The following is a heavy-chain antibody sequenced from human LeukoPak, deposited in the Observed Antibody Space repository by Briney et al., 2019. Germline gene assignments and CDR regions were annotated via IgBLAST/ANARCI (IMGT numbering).Heavy chain of an antibody. D-gene: IGHD5-18*01. Sequence: GLSLRLSCAASGFTFSSYWMSWVRQAPGKGLEWVANIKQEGSEKYYVDSVKGRFTISRDNAKNSLYLQMNSLRAEDTAVYYCARVNAAMITAIDYWGQGTLVTVSS. CDR1: GFTFSSYW. CDR2: IKQEGSEK. V-gene: IGHV3-7*01. J-gene: IGHJ4*02. CDR3: ARVNAAMITAIDY.